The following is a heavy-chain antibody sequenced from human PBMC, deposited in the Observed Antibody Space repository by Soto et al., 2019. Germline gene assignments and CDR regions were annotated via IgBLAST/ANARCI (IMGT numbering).Heavy chain of an antibody. CDR2: ISSSSYI. CDR3: ARKEGIAARPDSWYFDL. D-gene: IGHD6-6*01. V-gene: IGHV3-21*01. J-gene: IGHJ2*01. CDR1: GFTFSSYS. Sequence: PGGSLRLSCAASGFTFSSYSMNWVRQAPWKGLEWVSSISSSSYIYYADSVKGRFTISRDNAKNSLYLQMNSLRAEDTAVYYCARKEGIAARPDSWYFDLWGRGTLVTVSS.